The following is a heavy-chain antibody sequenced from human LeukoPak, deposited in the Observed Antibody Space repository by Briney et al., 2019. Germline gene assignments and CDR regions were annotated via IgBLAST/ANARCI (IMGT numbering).Heavy chain of an antibody. CDR1: GFTFSSYA. V-gene: IGHV3-30*02. CDR3: AKSGLSSGWYPYDN. CDR2: IWSDGTNK. J-gene: IGHJ4*02. D-gene: IGHD6-19*01. Sequence: GGSLRLSCSASGFTFSSYAMHWVRQTPGKGLEWVAVIWSDGTNKYYADSVRGRFTLSRDNSKNTLYLQMNSLRAEDTAVYYCAKSGLSSGWYPYDNWGQGALVTVSS.